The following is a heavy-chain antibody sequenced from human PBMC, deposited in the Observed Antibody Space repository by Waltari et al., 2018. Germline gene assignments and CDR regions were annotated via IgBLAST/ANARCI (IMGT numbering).Heavy chain of an antibody. D-gene: IGHD5-18*01. CDR1: GFAFSRYD. Sequence: EMQLVESGGGLVQPGGSLRLSCAASGFAFSRYDMYWVRQVPGKGMECVSWIYTTGDTYEPGSVKGRFTISRENAKNSLDLQMNNLRPGDTGVYYCARYTGYGMDVWGQGTTVTVSS. CDR3: ARYTGYGMDV. J-gene: IGHJ6*02. V-gene: IGHV3-13*01. CDR2: IYTTGDT.